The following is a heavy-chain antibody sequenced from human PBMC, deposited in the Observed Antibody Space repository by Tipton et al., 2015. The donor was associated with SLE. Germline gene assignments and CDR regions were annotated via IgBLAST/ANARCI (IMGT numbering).Heavy chain of an antibody. Sequence: TLSLTCTVSGGSLSSHYWSWIRQPPGKGLEWIGYIYYSGRTNYNPSLKSRVPISVDTSKNKFSLKLSSVTAADTAVYYCARSLVEIGNWYFDLWGRGTLVTVSS. CDR1: GGSLSSHY. J-gene: IGHJ2*01. V-gene: IGHV4-59*11. CDR3: ARSLVEIGNWYFDL. CDR2: IYYSGRT. D-gene: IGHD2-21*01.